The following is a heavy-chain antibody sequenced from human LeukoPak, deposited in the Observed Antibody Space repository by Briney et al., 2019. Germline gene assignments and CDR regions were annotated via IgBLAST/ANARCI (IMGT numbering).Heavy chain of an antibody. CDR1: GFTLGNYV. Sequence: AGGSLRLSCAASGFTLGNYVMSWVRQAPGKGLKWVSSIHYIGDSTYYADSVKGRFTISRDNSKDTLYLQLNSLRAEDTAVYYCAKSHSLSWVFDSWAQGTLVTVSP. CDR3: AKSHSLSWVFDS. J-gene: IGHJ4*02. D-gene: IGHD6-13*01. CDR2: IHYIGDST. V-gene: IGHV3-23*01.